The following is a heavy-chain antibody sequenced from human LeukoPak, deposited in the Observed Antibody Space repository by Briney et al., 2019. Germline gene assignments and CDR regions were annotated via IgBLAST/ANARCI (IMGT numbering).Heavy chain of an antibody. J-gene: IGHJ3*02. CDR3: GRGRGNSGNFDVFDI. V-gene: IGHV3-21*01. CDR1: GFTFSSYS. D-gene: IGHD1-26*01. CDR2: ISTSSIYI. Sequence: GGSLRLSCVGSGFTFSSYSMNWVRQAPGKGLEWVSSISTSSIYIYYADSVKGRFTISRDNAKNSLYLQMSSLRAEDTAVYYCGRGRGNSGNFDVFDIWGQGTMVTVSS.